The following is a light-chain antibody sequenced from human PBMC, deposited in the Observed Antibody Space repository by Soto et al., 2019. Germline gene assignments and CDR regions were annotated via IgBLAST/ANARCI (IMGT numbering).Light chain of an antibody. CDR2: DVS. CDR3: SSYTSSSTLYV. Sequence: QSALTQPASVSGSPGQSITISCTGTSRDVGGYNYVSWYQQRPGKAPKLMIYDVSNRPSEVSNRFSGSKSGNTASLTLSGLQAEDEAEYYCSSYTSSSTLYVFGTGTKVTVL. V-gene: IGLV2-14*01. J-gene: IGLJ1*01. CDR1: SRDVGGYNY.